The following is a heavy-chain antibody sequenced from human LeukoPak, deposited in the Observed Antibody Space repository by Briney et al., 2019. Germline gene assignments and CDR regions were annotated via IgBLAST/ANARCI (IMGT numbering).Heavy chain of an antibody. D-gene: IGHD2-2*01. J-gene: IGHJ4*02. V-gene: IGHV3-23*01. CDR2: ITGSGGST. CDR1: GFTFSNYA. CDR3: AKRSGYCSTISCYHLFEY. Sequence: GGSLRLSCAASGFTFSNYAMCWVRQAPGKGLEWVSGITGSGGSTNYADSVKGRFTISRDSSKNTFLQMNSLRVEDTAVYYCAKRSGYCSTISCYHLFEYGGRGTVVTVSS.